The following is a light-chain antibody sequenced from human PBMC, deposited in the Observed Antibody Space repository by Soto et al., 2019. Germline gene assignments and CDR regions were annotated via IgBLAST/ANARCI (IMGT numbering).Light chain of an antibody. CDR1: QSVSSNY. CDR2: GAS. Sequence: EIVLTQSPGTLSLSPGEGATLSCRASQSVSSNYLAWYQQRPGQAPRLLIYGASSRASGIPDRFSGSGSGTDFTLTISRLEPEDFAVYYCQQHGSLPKTFGQGTKVEIK. J-gene: IGKJ1*01. CDR3: QQHGSLPKT. V-gene: IGKV3-20*01.